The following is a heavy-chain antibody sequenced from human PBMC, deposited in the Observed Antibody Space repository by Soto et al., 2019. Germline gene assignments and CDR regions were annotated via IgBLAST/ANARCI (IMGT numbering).Heavy chain of an antibody. CDR3: ARVPGP. J-gene: IGHJ5*02. CDR2: FSHSGST. Sequence: PSETLSLTCAVSGGSISSGGYSWSWIRQPPGKGLEWIGYFSHSGSTYYNPSLKSRVTISVDRSKNQFSLKLSSVTAADTAVYYCARVPGPWGQGTLVTVSS. CDR1: GGSISSGGYS. V-gene: IGHV4-30-2*01. D-gene: IGHD3-10*01.